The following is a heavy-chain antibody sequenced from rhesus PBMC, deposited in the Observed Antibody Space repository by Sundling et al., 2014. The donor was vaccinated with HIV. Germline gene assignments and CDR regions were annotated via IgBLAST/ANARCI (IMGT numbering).Heavy chain of an antibody. CDR1: GGSIRSSNW. CDR3: ARLRAYGSYFDS. Sequence: QVQLQESGPAVVKPSETLSLTCTVSGGSIRSSNWWHWIRQSPGKGLEWIGNIYGNGGSPEYNPSLKSRVTISRDTSKNQFSLKLSSVTVADTAVYYCARLRAYGSYFDSWGQGVLVTVSS. J-gene: IGHJ4*01. V-gene: IGHV4-93*02. D-gene: IGHD4-4*01. CDR2: IYGNGGSP.